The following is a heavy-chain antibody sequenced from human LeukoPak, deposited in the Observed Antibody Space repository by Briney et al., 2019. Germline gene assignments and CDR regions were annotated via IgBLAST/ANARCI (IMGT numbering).Heavy chain of an antibody. V-gene: IGHV5-51*01. D-gene: IGHD3-10*01. CDR2: IYPNDSDT. J-gene: IGHJ4*02. Sequence: GEALKISCKGSGYSFTSYWIGWVGQMPGKGLGWMGIIYPNDSDTRYSPSFQGQVTISADKSISTDYLQWSSLKASDTAMYYCAKQPTSMVRGIIITDYYFDYWGQGTLVTVSS. CDR3: AKQPTSMVRGIIITDYYFDY. CDR1: GYSFTSYW.